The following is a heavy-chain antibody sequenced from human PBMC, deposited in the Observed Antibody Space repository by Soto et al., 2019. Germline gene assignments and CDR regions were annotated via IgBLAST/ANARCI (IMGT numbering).Heavy chain of an antibody. Sequence: PGGSLRLSCAASGFTFSNAWMSWVRQAPGKGLEWVGRIKSKTDGGTTDYAAPVKGRFTISRDDSKNTLYLQMNSLKTEDTAVYYCTTASGWLRPATRSFDYWGHGTLVTVSS. D-gene: IGHD5-12*01. CDR3: TTASGWLRPATRSFDY. V-gene: IGHV3-15*01. CDR1: GFTFSNAW. CDR2: IKSKTDGGTT. J-gene: IGHJ4*01.